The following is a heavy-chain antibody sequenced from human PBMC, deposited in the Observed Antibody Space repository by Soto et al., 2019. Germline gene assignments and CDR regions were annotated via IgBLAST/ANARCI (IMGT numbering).Heavy chain of an antibody. V-gene: IGHV4-4*02. Sequence: SETLSLTCAVSGGSISSSNWWSWVRQPPGKELEWIGEIYHSGSTNYNPSLKSRVTISVDKSKNQFSLKLSSVTAADTAVYYCARGFWRREERHHYYYSTHVSGQATTLTLS. CDR3: ARGFWRREERHHYYYSTHV. J-gene: IGHJ6*02. CDR2: IYHSGST. D-gene: IGHD1-1*01. CDR1: GGSISSSNW.